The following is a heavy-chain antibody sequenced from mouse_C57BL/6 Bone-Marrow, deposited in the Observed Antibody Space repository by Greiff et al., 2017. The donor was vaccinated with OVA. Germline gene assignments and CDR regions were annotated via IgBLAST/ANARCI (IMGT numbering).Heavy chain of an antibody. CDR1: GYTFTSYG. CDR2: IYPRSGNT. Sequence: VQLQQSGAELARPGASVKLSCKASGYTFTSYGISWVKQRTGQGLEWIGEIYPRSGNTYYNEKFKGKATLTADKSSSTAYMELRSLTSEDSAVDSCARSGWKNPYWGQGTTLTVSS. D-gene: IGHD2-3*01. V-gene: IGHV1-81*01. J-gene: IGHJ2*01. CDR3: ARSGWKNPY.